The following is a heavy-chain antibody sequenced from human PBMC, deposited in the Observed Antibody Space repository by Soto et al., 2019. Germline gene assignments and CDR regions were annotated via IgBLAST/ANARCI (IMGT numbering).Heavy chain of an antibody. CDR1: GYTFTGYY. CDR2: INPNSGGT. V-gene: IGHV1-2*04. CDR3: ARGVSYYDFWSGYRQYGMDV. Sequence: ASVKVSCKASGYTFTGYYMHWVRQAPGQGLEWMGWINPNSGGTNCAQKFQGWVTMTRDTSISTAYIELSRLRSDDTAVCYCARGVSYYDFWSGYRQYGMDVWGQGTTVTVSS. D-gene: IGHD3-3*01. J-gene: IGHJ6*02.